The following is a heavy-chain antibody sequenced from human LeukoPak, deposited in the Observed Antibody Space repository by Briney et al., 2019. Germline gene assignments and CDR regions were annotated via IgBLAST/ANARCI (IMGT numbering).Heavy chain of an antibody. D-gene: IGHD3-16*01. V-gene: IGHV1-2*02. Sequence: ASVKVSCKASGYTFTGYYMHWVRQAPGQGLEWMGWINPNSGGTNYAQKFQGRVTMTRDTSISTAYMELSRLRSDDTAVYYCAREAQNQDDVFWGGHYSFDYWGQGTLVTVSS. CDR2: INPNSGGT. J-gene: IGHJ4*02. CDR1: GYTFTGYY. CDR3: AREAQNQDDVFWGGHYSFDY.